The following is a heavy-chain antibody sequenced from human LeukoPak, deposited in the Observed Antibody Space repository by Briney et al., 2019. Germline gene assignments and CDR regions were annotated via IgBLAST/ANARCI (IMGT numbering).Heavy chain of an antibody. D-gene: IGHD6-6*01. V-gene: IGHV3-21*01. CDR3: ASAYSSSSYYFDC. CDR1: GFTFSSYS. CDR2: ISSSSSYI. Sequence: GGSLRLSCAASGFTFSSYSMNWVRRAPGKGLEWVSSISSSSSYIYYADSVKGRFTISRDNAKNSLYLQMNSLRAEDTAVYYCASAYSSSSYYFDCWGQGTLVTVSS. J-gene: IGHJ4*02.